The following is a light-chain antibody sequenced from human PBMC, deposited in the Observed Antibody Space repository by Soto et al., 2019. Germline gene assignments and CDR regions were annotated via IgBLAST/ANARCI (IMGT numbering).Light chain of an antibody. CDR2: CAS. Sequence: EIVLTQSPGTLSLSPGERATLSCRASQRVSSSYLAWYQQKPGQAPRLLLYCASSRATGIPDRFSGSGSGTDFTLTISRLEPEDFGVYYCQQYRNSPMYTFGQGTKLEIK. J-gene: IGKJ2*01. V-gene: IGKV3-20*01. CDR1: QRVSSSY. CDR3: QQYRNSPMYT.